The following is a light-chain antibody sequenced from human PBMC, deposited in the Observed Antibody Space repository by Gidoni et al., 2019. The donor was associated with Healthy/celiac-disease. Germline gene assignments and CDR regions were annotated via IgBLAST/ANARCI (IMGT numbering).Light chain of an antibody. CDR2: AAS. CDR1: QSISSY. V-gene: IGKV1-39*01. J-gene: IGKJ2*02. Sequence: DIQMTQSPSSLSASVGDRVTIIRASQSISSYLNWYQQKPGKAPKLLIYAASSLQSGVPSRFSGSGSGTDFTLTISSLQPEDFATYYCQQSYSTPRTFGQGTKLEIK. CDR3: QQSYSTPRT.